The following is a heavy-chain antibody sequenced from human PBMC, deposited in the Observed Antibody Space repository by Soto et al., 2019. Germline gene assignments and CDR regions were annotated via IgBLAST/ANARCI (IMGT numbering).Heavy chain of an antibody. Sequence: ASVKVSCKTSGNTLTSFYIHWVRQAPGQGLEWVGRLSPTTGGTNYAQHFLGRVTVTWDMSTFTAYMELSSLIYEDTAVYYCARPPGYVTDWYYFDTWGQGTQVTVSS. CDR3: ARPPGYVTDWYYFDT. J-gene: IGHJ4*02. CDR1: GNTLTSFY. D-gene: IGHD3-9*01. V-gene: IGHV1-2*02. CDR2: LSPTTGGT.